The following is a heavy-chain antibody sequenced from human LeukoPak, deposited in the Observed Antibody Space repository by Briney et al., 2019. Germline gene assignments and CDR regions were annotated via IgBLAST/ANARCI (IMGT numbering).Heavy chain of an antibody. J-gene: IGHJ5*02. Sequence: SETLSLTCTVSGGSISSYYWSWIRQPAGKGLEWIGRIYTSGSTNYNPSLKSRVTMSVDTSKNQFSLKLSSVTAADTAVYYCAREVAAAGIGWFDPWGQGTLVTVSP. CDR1: GGSISSYY. D-gene: IGHD6-13*01. CDR2: IYTSGST. V-gene: IGHV4-4*07. CDR3: AREVAAAGIGWFDP.